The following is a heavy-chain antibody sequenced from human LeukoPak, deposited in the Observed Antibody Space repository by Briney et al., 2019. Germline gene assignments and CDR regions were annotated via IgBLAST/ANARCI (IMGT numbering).Heavy chain of an antibody. D-gene: IGHD1-26*01. J-gene: IGHJ2*01. CDR3: VRDPGSGSYWYFDL. V-gene: IGHV3-30-3*01. CDR2: ISYDGINK. Sequence: AGSLTLSCAASGFTFTTYTMHWVRQAPGKGLEWVADISYDGINKYYADSVKGRFTISRDNFKNTLYLQMNSLRAEDTAVYYCVRDPGSGSYWYFDLWGRGTLVTVSS. CDR1: GFTFTTYT.